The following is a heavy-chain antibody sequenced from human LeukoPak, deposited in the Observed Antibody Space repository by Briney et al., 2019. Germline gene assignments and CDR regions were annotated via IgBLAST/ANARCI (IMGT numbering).Heavy chain of an antibody. CDR3: ARDGEYGTGSYYRGCFDY. CDR1: GGTFSSYA. D-gene: IGHD3-10*01. CDR2: IHPRSGET. Sequence: ASVKVSCKASGGTFSSYAISWVRQAPGQGLEWMGWIHPRSGETNYAYKFRGRVTMTRDTSISTAYMDLGSLGSDDTAVYYCARDGEYGTGSYYRGCFDYWGQGILVTVSS. V-gene: IGHV1-2*02. J-gene: IGHJ4*02.